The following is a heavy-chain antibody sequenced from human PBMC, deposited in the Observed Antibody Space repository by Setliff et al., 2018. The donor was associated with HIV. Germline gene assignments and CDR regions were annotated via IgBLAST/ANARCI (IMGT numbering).Heavy chain of an antibody. CDR1: GFTFDKYG. CDR3: ARSRAAGFDY. J-gene: IGHJ4*02. Sequence: PGGSLRLSCAASGFTFDKYGMTWVRQAPGKGLEWVSSISESGSTIYYADSVKGRFTISRDNAKNSLNLQMNSLRAEDTAVYYCARSRAAGFDYWGQGTLVTVSS. CDR2: ISESGSTI. V-gene: IGHV3-48*01. D-gene: IGHD6-13*01.